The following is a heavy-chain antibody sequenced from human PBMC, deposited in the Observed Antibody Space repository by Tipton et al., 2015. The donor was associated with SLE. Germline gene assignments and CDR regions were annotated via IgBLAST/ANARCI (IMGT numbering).Heavy chain of an antibody. D-gene: IGHD5-24*01. Sequence: SLRLSCTGSGFSLGDFAMNWVRQSPGKGLEWISSTLSASDSIYYADSVKGRFTISRDNAKNSLYLQMNSLRAEDTAVYYCAKGGERFHIWGQGTMVTVSS. CDR2: TLSASDSI. J-gene: IGHJ3*02. CDR1: GFSLGDFA. V-gene: IGHV3-21*01. CDR3: AKGGERFHI.